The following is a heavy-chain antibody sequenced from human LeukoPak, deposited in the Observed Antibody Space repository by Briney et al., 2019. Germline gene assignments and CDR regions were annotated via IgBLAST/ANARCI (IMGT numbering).Heavy chain of an antibody. V-gene: IGHV4-30-2*01. Sequence: SETLSLTCTVSGGSISSGNYYWSWIRQPPGKGLEWIGYIHHSGSTYYNPSLNSRVTVSVDRSKNQFSLKMTSVTAEDTAVYYCARETGVTMVHTYFDYWGQGTLVTVSS. CDR3: ARETGVTMVHTYFDY. CDR1: GGSISSGNYY. CDR2: IHHSGST. D-gene: IGHD3-10*01. J-gene: IGHJ4*02.